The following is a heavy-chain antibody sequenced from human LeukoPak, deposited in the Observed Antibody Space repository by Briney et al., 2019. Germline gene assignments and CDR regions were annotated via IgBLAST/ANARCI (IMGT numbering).Heavy chain of an antibody. J-gene: IGHJ4*02. CDR1: GFTFSSCW. CDR2: IKQDGSEK. Sequence: GGSLRLSCAASGFTFSSCWMSWVRQAPGKGLEWVANIKQDGSEKYYVDSVKGRFTISRDNAKNSLYLQMNSLRAEDTAVYYCARQHSSSPLFDYWGQGTLVTVSS. V-gene: IGHV3-7*01. CDR3: ARQHSSSPLFDY. D-gene: IGHD6-13*01.